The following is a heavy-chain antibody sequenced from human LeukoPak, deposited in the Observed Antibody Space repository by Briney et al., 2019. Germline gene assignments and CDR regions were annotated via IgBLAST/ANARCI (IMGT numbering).Heavy chain of an antibody. J-gene: IGHJ4*02. CDR2: IYYSGST. Sequence: SETLSLTCTVSGYSISSGYYWGWIRQPPGKGLEWIGSIYYSGSTYYNPSLKSRVTISVDTSKNQFSLKLSSVTAADTAVYYCARGYCSGGSCYRYWGQGTLVTVSS. V-gene: IGHV4-38-2*02. CDR1: GYSISSGYY. D-gene: IGHD2-15*01. CDR3: ARGYCSGGSCYRY.